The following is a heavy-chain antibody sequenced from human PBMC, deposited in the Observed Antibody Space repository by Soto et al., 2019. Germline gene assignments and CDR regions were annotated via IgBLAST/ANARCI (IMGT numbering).Heavy chain of an antibody. CDR3: ASGQQVILRYYYGLDV. D-gene: IGHD6-13*01. CDR1: GFTVSTNY. CDR2: IYYDDGST. J-gene: IGHJ6*02. Sequence: EVQLVETGGGLIQPGGSLRLSCAVSGFTVSTNYMSWVRQALGKGLEWVSVIYYDDGSTYYADSVKGRFSISRDSSRNTLYLQMNSLRAEDTAVYYCASGQQVILRYYYGLDVWGQGTTVTVSS. V-gene: IGHV3-53*02.